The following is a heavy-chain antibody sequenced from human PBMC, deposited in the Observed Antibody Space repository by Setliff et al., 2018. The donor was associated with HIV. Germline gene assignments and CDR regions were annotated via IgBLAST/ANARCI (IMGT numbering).Heavy chain of an antibody. J-gene: IGHJ4*02. V-gene: IGHV3-30-3*01. CDR1: GFIFRSLT. D-gene: IGHD2-2*01. CDR2: ISGDESQK. Sequence: SGGSLRLSCAASGFIFRSLTMHWVRQAPGKGLEWVALISGDESQKLYADSVKGRFTISRDNSKNTLFLQMNSLRSEDTAVYYCAKEDQRVTSVDYWGQGTPVTVSS. CDR3: AKEDQRVTSVDY.